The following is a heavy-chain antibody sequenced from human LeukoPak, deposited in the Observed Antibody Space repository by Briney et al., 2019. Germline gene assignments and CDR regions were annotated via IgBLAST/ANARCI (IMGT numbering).Heavy chain of an antibody. CDR2: IYTSGNT. Sequence: SETLSLTCSVSGGSLSSYYWSWIRQPPGKGLEWIGRIYTSGNTNYNPSLKSRVTISLDTSKNQFSLKLSSVTAADTAVYYCAREGRGSYYYYYMDVWGKGTTVTISS. CDR1: GGSLSSYY. CDR3: AREGRGSYYYYYMDV. D-gene: IGHD1-26*01. J-gene: IGHJ6*03. V-gene: IGHV4-4*08.